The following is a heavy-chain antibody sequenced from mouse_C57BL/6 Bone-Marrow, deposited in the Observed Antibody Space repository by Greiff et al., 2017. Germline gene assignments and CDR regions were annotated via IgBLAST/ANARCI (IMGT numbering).Heavy chain of an antibody. V-gene: IGHV3-6*01. D-gene: IGHD1-1*01. CDR1: GYSITSGYY. CDR3: AKITTGGAMDY. Sequence: DVKLQESGPGLVKPSQSLSLTCSVTGYSITSGYYWNWIRQFPGNKLEWMGYISYDGSNNYNPSLKNRISITRDTSKNQFFLKLNSVTTEDTATYYCAKITTGGAMDYWGQGTSVTVSS. J-gene: IGHJ4*01. CDR2: ISYDGSN.